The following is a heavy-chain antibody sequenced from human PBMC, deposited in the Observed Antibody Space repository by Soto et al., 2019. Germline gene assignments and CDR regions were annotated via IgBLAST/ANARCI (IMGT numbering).Heavy chain of an antibody. CDR2: IYYSGST. CDR3: ARVHYPTGDYADY. Sequence: PSETLSLTCTVSGGSISSGGYYWSWIRQHPGKGLEWIGYIYYSGSTYYNPSLKSRVTISVDTSKNQFSLKLSSVTAADTAVYYCARVHYPTGDYADYWGQGTLVTVS. V-gene: IGHV4-31*03. D-gene: IGHD4-17*01. J-gene: IGHJ4*02. CDR1: GGSISSGGYY.